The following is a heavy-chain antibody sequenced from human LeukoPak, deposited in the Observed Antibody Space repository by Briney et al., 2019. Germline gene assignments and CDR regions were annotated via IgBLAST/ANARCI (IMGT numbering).Heavy chain of an antibody. D-gene: IGHD3-16*01. CDR1: GGSISSYY. CDR2: IYYSGST. Sequence: SETLSLTCTVSGGSISSYYWSWIRQPPGKGLEWIGYIYYSGSTNYNPSLKSRVTISVDTSKNQFSLKLSSVTAADTAVYYCARDAWAGYFDYWGQGTLVTVSS. CDR3: ARDAWAGYFDY. V-gene: IGHV4-59*01. J-gene: IGHJ4*02.